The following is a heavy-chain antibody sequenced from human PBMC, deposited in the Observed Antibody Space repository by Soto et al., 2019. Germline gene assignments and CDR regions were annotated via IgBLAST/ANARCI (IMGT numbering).Heavy chain of an antibody. V-gene: IGHV1-69*06. Sequence: QVQLVQSGAEVRKPGSSVKVSCKTPGGLISKYSFNWVRQAPGQGLEWMGGVLPISGSTDYAQKFQGRLTITADRSTRTVYMELSTLRSDDTANYNCATIRVRGGPIRFEDGGQGMLISVS. CDR3: ATIRVRGGPIRFED. D-gene: IGHD3-3*01. CDR1: GGLISKYS. J-gene: IGHJ4*01. CDR2: VLPISGST.